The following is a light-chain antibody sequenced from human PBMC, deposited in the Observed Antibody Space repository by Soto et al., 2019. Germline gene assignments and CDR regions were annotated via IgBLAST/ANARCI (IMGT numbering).Light chain of an antibody. CDR3: QQYNNWPQT. CDR2: AAS. J-gene: IGKJ1*01. V-gene: IGKV3-15*01. Sequence: DIVMTQSPATLSVSPGERATISCRASQSVSNKLAWYQQKPGQAPRLLIYAASKRATGILARFSGSGSGTEFTLTIDSLQSEDFAVYYCQQYNNWPQTFGQGTKV. CDR1: QSVSNK.